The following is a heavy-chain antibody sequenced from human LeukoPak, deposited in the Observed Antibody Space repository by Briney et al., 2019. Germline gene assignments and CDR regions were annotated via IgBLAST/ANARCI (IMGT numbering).Heavy chain of an antibody. Sequence: SETPSLTCTVSGGSISSSSFYWGWIRQPPGKGLEWIGNIYYSGSTYYNPSLKSRVTISVDTSKNQFSLKLSSVTAADTAMYYCARLVWFEDRYFDYWGQGTLVTVSS. CDR2: IYYSGST. CDR3: ARLVWFEDRYFDY. J-gene: IGHJ4*02. D-gene: IGHD3-10*01. V-gene: IGHV4-39*01. CDR1: GGSISSSSFY.